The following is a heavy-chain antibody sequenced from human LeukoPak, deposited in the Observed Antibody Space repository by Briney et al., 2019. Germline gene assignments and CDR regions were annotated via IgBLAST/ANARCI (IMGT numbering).Heavy chain of an antibody. CDR2: ISAYSGNT. D-gene: IGHD3-10*01. V-gene: IGHV1-18*01. CDR1: GYTFTSYG. J-gene: IGHJ4*02. CDR3: ARTRSGSYYIGMAY. Sequence: GASVKVSCKASGYTFTSYGISWVRQAPGQGLEWMGWISAYSGNTNYAQKLQGRVTMTTDTSTSTAYMELRSLRSDDTAVYYCARTRSGSYYIGMAYWGQGTLVTVSS.